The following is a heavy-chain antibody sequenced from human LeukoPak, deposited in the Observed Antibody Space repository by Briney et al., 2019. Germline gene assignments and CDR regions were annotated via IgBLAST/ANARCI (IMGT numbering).Heavy chain of an antibody. CDR3: ASEGIAAAADI. Sequence: GGSLRLSCAASGVTLSPYGMHWVRQAPGKGLEWVAVISYDGSNKYYADSVKGRFTISRDNSKNTLYLQMNSLRGEDTAVYYCASEGIAAAADIWGQGTMVTVSS. CDR1: GVTLSPYG. D-gene: IGHD6-13*01. J-gene: IGHJ3*02. V-gene: IGHV3-30*03. CDR2: ISYDGSNK.